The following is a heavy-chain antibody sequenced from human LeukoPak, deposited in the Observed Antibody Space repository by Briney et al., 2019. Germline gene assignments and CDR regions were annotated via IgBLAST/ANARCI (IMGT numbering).Heavy chain of an antibody. D-gene: IGHD5-24*01. CDR1: GFTFSRYW. Sequence: PGGSLRLSCAASGFTFSRYWMSWVRQAPGEGLEWVASINQDESLKFYVDSVRGRFSISRDNAKNSLFLQMTSLRAEDTAFYYCAKLLRDVTIYDFWGHGALVTVSS. CDR2: INQDESLK. CDR3: AKLLRDVTIYDF. J-gene: IGHJ4*01. V-gene: IGHV3-7*01.